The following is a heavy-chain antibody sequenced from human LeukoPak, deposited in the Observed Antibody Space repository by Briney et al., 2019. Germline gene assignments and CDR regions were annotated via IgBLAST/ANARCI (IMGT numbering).Heavy chain of an antibody. D-gene: IGHD6-13*01. J-gene: IGHJ4*02. CDR3: ARHTDIAALSSLNY. CDR1: GGSINSYY. V-gene: IGHV4-59*08. Sequence: SETLSLTCTVSGGSINSYYWSWIWQTPGKGLEWIGDSYYSGSTNYNPSLKSRVTISVDTSKNQFSLKLSSVTAADTAVYYCARHTDIAALSSLNYWGQGTLVTVSS. CDR2: SYYSGST.